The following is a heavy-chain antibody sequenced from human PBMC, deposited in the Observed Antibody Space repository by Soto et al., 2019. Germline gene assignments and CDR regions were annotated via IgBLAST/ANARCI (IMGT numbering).Heavy chain of an antibody. CDR3: ARRVYYYGSGSYFPADAFDI. Sequence: ASVKVSCKASGYTFTNYYIHWVRQAPGQGLEWMGIINPNSGNTGYAQKFQGRVTMTRNTSISTAYMELSSLRSEDTAVYYCARRVYYYGSGSYFPADAFDIWGQGTMVTVSS. D-gene: IGHD3-10*01. V-gene: IGHV1-8*02. J-gene: IGHJ3*02. CDR2: INPNSGNT. CDR1: GYTFTNYY.